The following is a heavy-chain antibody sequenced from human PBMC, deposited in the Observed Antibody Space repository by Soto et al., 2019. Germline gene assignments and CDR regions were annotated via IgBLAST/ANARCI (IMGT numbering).Heavy chain of an antibody. CDR3: ARDRDILTSHNWFDP. D-gene: IGHD3-9*01. J-gene: IGHJ5*02. CDR1: GYTFTGYY. CDR2: INPNSGGT. Sequence: ASVKVSCKASGYTFTGYYMHWVRQAPGQGLEWMGWINPNSGGTNYAQKFQGWVTMTRDTSISTAYMELRRLRSDDTAVYYCARDRDILTSHNWFDPWGQGTLVTVSS. V-gene: IGHV1-2*04.